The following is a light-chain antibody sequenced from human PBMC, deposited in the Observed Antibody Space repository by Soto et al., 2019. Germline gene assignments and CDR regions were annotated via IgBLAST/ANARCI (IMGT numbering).Light chain of an antibody. V-gene: IGKV1-9*01. Sequence: IQLTQSPSSLSASVGDRVTITCRASQDIAIYLAWYQQKPGEAPKLLIYAASTLYGGVPLRFSSSGSGTEFTLTISSLQPDDFATYYCQQYNSFSPWPFGQGTKVDIK. CDR1: QDIAIY. CDR2: AAS. CDR3: QQYNSFSPWP. J-gene: IGKJ1*01.